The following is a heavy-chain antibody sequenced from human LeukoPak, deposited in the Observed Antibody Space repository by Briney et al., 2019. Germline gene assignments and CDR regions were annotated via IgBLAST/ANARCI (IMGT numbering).Heavy chain of an antibody. CDR1: GYTFTNHD. CDR2: VNPNSGNI. CDR3: AAMPPRGGRRDTPDY. Sequence: ASVKVSCKASGYTFTNHDINWVRQATGQGLEWMGWVNPNSGNIGYTQKLQGRITMTWDTSISTAYLELSSLRSEDTAIYYCAAMPPRGGRRDTPDYWGQGTLVTVSS. D-gene: IGHD3-16*01. J-gene: IGHJ4*02. V-gene: IGHV1-8*01.